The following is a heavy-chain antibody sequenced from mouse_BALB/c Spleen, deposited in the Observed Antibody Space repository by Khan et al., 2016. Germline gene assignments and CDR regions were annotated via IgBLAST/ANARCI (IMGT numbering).Heavy chain of an antibody. CDR1: GYTFTDYA. D-gene: IGHD1-3*01. V-gene: IGHV1S137*01. CDR3: AREGLNSDYAMDY. J-gene: IGHJ4*01. Sequence: QVQLQQSGAELVRPGVSVKISCKGSGYTFTDYAMHWVKQSHAKSLEWIGVISTYYGDTSYNQKFEGKATMTVDKSSSTAYMELDRRTSEDSAIYYCAREGLNSDYAMDYWGQGTSVTVSS. CDR2: ISTYYGDT.